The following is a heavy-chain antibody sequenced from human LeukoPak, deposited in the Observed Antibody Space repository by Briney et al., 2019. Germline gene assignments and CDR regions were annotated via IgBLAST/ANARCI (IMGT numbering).Heavy chain of an antibody. J-gene: IGHJ4*02. CDR1: GFMFSSNW. Sequence: GGSLRLSCAASGFMFSSNWMSWVRLAPGKRLEWVANIKEDGTETYYVDSVKGRFTISRDNAKNSLYLQMNSLRVEDTAVYYCAKEGRSLQTYWGQGTLVTVSS. D-gene: IGHD5-24*01. CDR2: IKEDGTET. V-gene: IGHV3-7*03. CDR3: AKEGRSLQTY.